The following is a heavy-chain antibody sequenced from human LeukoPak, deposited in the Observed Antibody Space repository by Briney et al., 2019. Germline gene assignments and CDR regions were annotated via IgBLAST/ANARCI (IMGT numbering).Heavy chain of an antibody. CDR2: IYYSGST. D-gene: IGHD2-2*03. CDR1: GGSISSTTSY. Sequence: SETLSLTCAVSGGSISSTTSYWGWIRQPPGKGLEWIGRIYYSGSTFYTPSLKSRFTISVATSKNQFSLRLSSVTAADTAVYYCARHGSTDYFDNWGQGTLVTVSS. V-gene: IGHV4-39*01. J-gene: IGHJ4*02. CDR3: ARHGSTDYFDN.